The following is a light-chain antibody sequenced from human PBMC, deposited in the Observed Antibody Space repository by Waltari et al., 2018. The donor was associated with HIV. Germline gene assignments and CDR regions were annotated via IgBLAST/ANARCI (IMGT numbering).Light chain of an antibody. CDR1: RSNVGTNT. Sequence: QSVLTQPPSASGTPGQTVTISCSGSRSNVGTNTVNWYQQLPGTAPKLLIYSNNQRPSGVPDRFSGSKSGTSASLAISGLQSRDEADYYCAAWDDSLNGVVFGGGTKLTGL. V-gene: IGLV1-44*01. J-gene: IGLJ2*01. CDR3: AAWDDSLNGVV. CDR2: SNN.